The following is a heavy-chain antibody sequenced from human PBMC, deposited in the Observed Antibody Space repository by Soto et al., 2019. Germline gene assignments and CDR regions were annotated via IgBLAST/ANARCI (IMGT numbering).Heavy chain of an antibody. D-gene: IGHD4-17*01. CDR2: IYYSGST. CDR3: ARRPYGDYVSDVWFDP. Sequence: SETLSLTCTVSGDSISSVTYYWSWIRQYPGKGLEWIGYIYYSGSTYYNPSLKSRVTISVDTSKNQFSLRLSSVTAADTAVYYCARRPYGDYVSDVWFDPWGQGTLVTVSS. CDR1: GDSISSVTYY. J-gene: IGHJ5*02. V-gene: IGHV4-31*03.